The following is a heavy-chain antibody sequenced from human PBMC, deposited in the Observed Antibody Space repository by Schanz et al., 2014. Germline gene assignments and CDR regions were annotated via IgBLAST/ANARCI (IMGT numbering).Heavy chain of an antibody. Sequence: QVHLVQSGAEVKRPGASVKVSCKASEYSFTSYSMHWVRQAPGQRLEWMGWINTGSGNTKYSQNFQGRATITRDTSANTAYMDLSSLRSEDTAVYSCARGIGGYGANNYFDHWGQGTLVTVSS. CDR2: INTGSGNT. J-gene: IGHJ4*02. D-gene: IGHD5-12*01. CDR1: EYSFTSYS. V-gene: IGHV1-3*04. CDR3: ARGIGGYGANNYFDH.